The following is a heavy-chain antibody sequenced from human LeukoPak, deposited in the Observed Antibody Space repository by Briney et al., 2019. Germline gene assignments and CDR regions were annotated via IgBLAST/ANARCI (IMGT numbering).Heavy chain of an antibody. D-gene: IGHD3-3*01. CDR1: GFTFSVYA. J-gene: IGHJ5*02. CDR2: ISGSGGST. Sequence: GGSLRLSCTASGFTFSVYAMIWVREAPEKGLEWVSGISGSGGSTYYADSVKGRFTISRDNSKNTLYLQMNSLRAEDTAVYYCAKVWSADFWSGYFTWFDPWGQGTLVTVSS. V-gene: IGHV3-23*01. CDR3: AKVWSADFWSGYFTWFDP.